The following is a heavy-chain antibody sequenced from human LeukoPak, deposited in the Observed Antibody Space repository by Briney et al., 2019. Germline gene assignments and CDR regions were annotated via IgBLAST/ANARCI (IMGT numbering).Heavy chain of an antibody. CDR2: IYYSGST. J-gene: IGHJ4*02. D-gene: IGHD3-9*01. CDR1: GGSISSHY. CDR3: ARALTGYYPDDY. V-gene: IGHV4-59*11. Sequence: SETLSLTCSVSGGSISSHYWSWIRQPPGKGLEWIGYIYYSGSTNYNPSLKSRVTISVDTSKNQFSLKLSSVTAADTAVYYCARALTGYYPDDYWGQGTLVTVSS.